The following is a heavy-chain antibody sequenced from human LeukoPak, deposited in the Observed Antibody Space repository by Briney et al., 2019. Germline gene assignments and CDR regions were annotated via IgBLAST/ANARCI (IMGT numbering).Heavy chain of an antibody. CDR3: ARIYLKLASAS. D-gene: IGHD1-1*01. Sequence: PGGSLRLSCAASGFTFSSYWMSWVRQAPGKGLEWVANINEDGSEKYYVDSVKGRFTISRDNAKNSLCLQMNSLRAEDTAVYYCARIYLKLASASWGQGTLATVSS. V-gene: IGHV3-7*01. J-gene: IGHJ5*02. CDR2: INEDGSEK. CDR1: GFTFSSYW.